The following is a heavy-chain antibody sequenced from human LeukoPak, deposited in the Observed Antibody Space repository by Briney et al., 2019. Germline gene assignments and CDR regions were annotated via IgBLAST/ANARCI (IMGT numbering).Heavy chain of an antibody. CDR3: ARLGSYHDF. J-gene: IGHJ4*02. CDR1: GASISDYY. Sequence: SETLSLTCTVSGASISDYYWSWIRQTPEKGLEWMGHIHSSGGSSYYPSLKSRLTLSIDTSRNQLSLKLPSVTAADTAVYFCARLGSYHDFWGQGALVTVSS. D-gene: IGHD1-26*01. CDR2: IHSSGGS. V-gene: IGHV4-4*09.